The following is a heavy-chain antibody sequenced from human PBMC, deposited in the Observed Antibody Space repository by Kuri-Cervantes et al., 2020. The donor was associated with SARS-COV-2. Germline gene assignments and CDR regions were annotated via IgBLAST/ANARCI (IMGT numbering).Heavy chain of an antibody. CDR3: ARGKDHYGDYGYYFDY. V-gene: IGHV4-39*07. D-gene: IGHD4-17*01. CDR1: GGSISSSHYY. Sequence: SETLSLTCTVSGGSISSSHYYWCWIRQPPGKGLEWIGSIYYSGSTYYNPSLKSRVTISVDTSKNQFSLKLSSVTAADTAVYYCARGKDHYGDYGYYFDYWGQGTLVTVSS. CDR2: IYYSGST. J-gene: IGHJ4*02.